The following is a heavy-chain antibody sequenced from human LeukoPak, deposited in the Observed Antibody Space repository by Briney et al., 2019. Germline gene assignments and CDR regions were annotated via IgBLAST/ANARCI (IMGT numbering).Heavy chain of an antibody. CDR1: GCPLSSYH. J-gene: IGHJ3*02. Sequence: SETLSLTFTVSGCPLSSYHCGWIRQPRGKGVEWVEYIYYSGRTNYNPSLKSRVTISVDTSKNQFSLKLSSVTAADTAVYYCARDRIHSSSWGLDIWGRGTMVTVSS. CDR2: IYYSGRT. CDR3: ARDRIHSSSWGLDI. D-gene: IGHD6-13*01. V-gene: IGHV4-59*13.